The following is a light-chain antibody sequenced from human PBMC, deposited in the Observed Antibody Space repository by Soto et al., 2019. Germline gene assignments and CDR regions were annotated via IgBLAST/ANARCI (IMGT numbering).Light chain of an antibody. V-gene: IGKV1-5*03. J-gene: IGKJ1*01. Sequence: DIQMTQYPSTLSGSVGDRVTITCRASQTISSWLAWYQQKPGKAPKLLIYRASTLKSGVPSRFSGSGSGTEFTLTISSLQPDDFATYYCPHYNSYSEAFGQ. CDR1: QTISSW. CDR2: RAS. CDR3: PHYNSYSEA.